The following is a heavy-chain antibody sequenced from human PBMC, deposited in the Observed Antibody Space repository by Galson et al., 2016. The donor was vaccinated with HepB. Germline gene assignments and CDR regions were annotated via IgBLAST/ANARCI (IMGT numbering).Heavy chain of an antibody. Sequence: LSLTCFVSGFSVRGSNYHWGWIRQSPGKGLEWVGSITYSGTTYYNPFLKSRVTVSVDTSRDHFSLMLESVTAADTAVYYCARQHPTGDAPDLWGQGTLVTVSS. J-gene: IGHJ5*02. D-gene: IGHD4-17*01. CDR3: ARQHPTGDAPDL. CDR1: GFSVRGSNYH. CDR2: ITYSGTT. V-gene: IGHV4-39*01.